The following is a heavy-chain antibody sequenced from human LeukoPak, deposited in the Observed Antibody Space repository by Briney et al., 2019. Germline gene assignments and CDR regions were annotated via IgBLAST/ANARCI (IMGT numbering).Heavy chain of an antibody. J-gene: IGHJ1*01. CDR2: IGGGI. V-gene: IGHV3-23*01. CDR1: GFTFSTYT. CDR3: TSWGDTTAEYLQR. D-gene: IGHD2-21*02. Sequence: GGSLRLSCAASGFTFSTYTMYWVRQPPGKGLEWVSIIGGGIHYADSVKGRFTISRDNSKNTLYLQMNSLRVEDTAVYYCTSWGDTTAEYLQRWGQGTLVTVSS.